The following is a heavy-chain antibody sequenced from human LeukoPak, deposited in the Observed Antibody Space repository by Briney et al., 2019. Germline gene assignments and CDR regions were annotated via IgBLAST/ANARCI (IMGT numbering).Heavy chain of an antibody. Sequence: ASVKVSCKASGYTFSTYGISWVRQAPGQGLEWMGWISAYNGNTNYAQKFQGRVTITADKSTSTAYMELSSLRSEDTAVYYCARDSGYSGSPPFDYWGQGTLVTVSS. V-gene: IGHV1-18*01. J-gene: IGHJ4*02. D-gene: IGHD1-26*01. CDR3: ARDSGYSGSPPFDY. CDR1: GYTFSTYG. CDR2: ISAYNGNT.